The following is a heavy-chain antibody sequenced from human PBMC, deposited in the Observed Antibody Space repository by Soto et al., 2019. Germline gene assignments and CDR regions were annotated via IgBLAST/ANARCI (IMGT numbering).Heavy chain of an antibody. CDR2: ISGSGGST. Sequence: EVQLLESGGGLVQPGGSLRLSCAASGFTFSSYGMSWVRQAPGKGLEWVSAISGSGGSTYYADSVKGRFTISRDNSKNSLYLQLNSLRAEDTAVNYWAKVQEVGAITLFDYWRQGTLVTVAS. V-gene: IGHV3-23*01. CDR3: AKVQEVGAITLFDY. D-gene: IGHD1-26*01. J-gene: IGHJ4*02. CDR1: GFTFSSYG.